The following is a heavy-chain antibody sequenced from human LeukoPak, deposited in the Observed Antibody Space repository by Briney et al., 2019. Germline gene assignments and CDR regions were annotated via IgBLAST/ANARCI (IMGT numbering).Heavy chain of an antibody. CDR3: ARGGTYDFWSGSLYYYYGMDV. CDR2: TYYRSKWYN. D-gene: IGHD3-3*01. V-gene: IGHV6-1*01. J-gene: IGHJ6*02. CDR1: GDSVSSNSAA. Sequence: SQTLSLTCAISGDSVSSNSAAWHWIRQSPSSGLEWLGRTYYRSKWYNDYAVSVKSRITINPDTSKNQFSLQLNSVTPEDTAVYYCARGGTYDFWSGSLYYYYGMDVWGQGTTVTVSS.